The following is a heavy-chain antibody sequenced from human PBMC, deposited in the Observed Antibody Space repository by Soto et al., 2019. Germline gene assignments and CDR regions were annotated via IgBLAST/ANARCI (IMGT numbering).Heavy chain of an antibody. D-gene: IGHD2-15*01. Sequence: QVQLMVSGGGVVQPGASLRLSCEASGFTFKNYGIHWVRQAPGKGLEWVAVVSYDGNKKYYGESVNGRFIISRDNSKTSVFLQITSLRPEDTAVYYCAKDRSLGYCSGGDCYYYYGMDVWGRGTTVTVSS. CDR3: AKDRSLGYCSGGDCYYYYGMDV. CDR2: VSYDGNKK. J-gene: IGHJ6*02. V-gene: IGHV3-30*18. CDR1: GFTFKNYG.